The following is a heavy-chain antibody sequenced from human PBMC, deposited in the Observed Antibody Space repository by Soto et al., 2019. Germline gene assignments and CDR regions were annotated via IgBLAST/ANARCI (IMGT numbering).Heavy chain of an antibody. CDR2: ISWNSGNI. J-gene: IGHJ6*03. CDR3: AKGGGYSPYFYMDV. V-gene: IGHV3-9*01. D-gene: IGHD3-22*01. CDR1: GFTFDDYA. Sequence: GGSPRLSCAASGFTFDDYAMHWVRQAPGKGLEWVSGISWNSGNIFYADSVKGRFTISRDSAKNSLYLQMNSLRADDTALYYCAKGGGYSPYFYMDVWGKGTTVTVSS.